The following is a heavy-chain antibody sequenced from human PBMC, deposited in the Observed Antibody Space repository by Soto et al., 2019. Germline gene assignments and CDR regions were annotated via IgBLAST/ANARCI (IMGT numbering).Heavy chain of an antibody. D-gene: IGHD6-13*01. CDR1: GFTLSNAW. CDR3: CTDQGDSSSWYHFDY. CDR2: IKSKTDGGTA. J-gene: IGHJ4*02. V-gene: IGHV3-15*07. Sequence: EVQLVESGGGLVKPGGSLRLSYAASGFTLSNAWMHWVRQTPGKGLEWVGRIKSKTDGGTADYAAPVKGRFTISRDDSQNTLFLQMNSLNTEDTAVYYCCTDQGDSSSWYHFDYWGQGTSVTVSS.